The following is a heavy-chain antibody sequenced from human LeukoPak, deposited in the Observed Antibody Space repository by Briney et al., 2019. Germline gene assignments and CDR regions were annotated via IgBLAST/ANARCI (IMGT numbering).Heavy chain of an antibody. D-gene: IGHD3-10*01. CDR1: GYTFTSYG. CDR2: ISGYNGDT. Sequence: ASVKVSCKASGYTFTSYGISWVRQAPGQGLEWVGWISGYNGDTNYAQNVQGRVTMTIDTSATTAYMELNNLRSDDTAIYYCARDRHPTVRGWFDPWGQGTLVTVSS. V-gene: IGHV1-18*01. J-gene: IGHJ5*02. CDR3: ARDRHPTVRGWFDP.